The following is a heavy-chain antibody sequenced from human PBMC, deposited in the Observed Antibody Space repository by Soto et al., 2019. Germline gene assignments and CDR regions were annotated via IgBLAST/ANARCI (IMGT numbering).Heavy chain of an antibody. V-gene: IGHV1-3*01. J-gene: IGHJ4*02. D-gene: IGHD6-19*01. CDR2: INAGNGNT. CDR1: GYTFTSYA. Sequence: ASVKVSCKASGYTFTSYAMHWVRQAPGQRLEWMGWINAGNGNTKYSQKFQGRVTITRDTSASTAYMELSSLRSEDTAVYYCARDISSGWYFDYWGQGTLVTVS. CDR3: ARDISSGWYFDY.